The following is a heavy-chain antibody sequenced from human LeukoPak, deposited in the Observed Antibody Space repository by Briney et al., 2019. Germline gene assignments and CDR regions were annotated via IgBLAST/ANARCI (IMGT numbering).Heavy chain of an antibody. V-gene: IGHV4-34*01. D-gene: IGHD3-10*02. CDR3: ATQILLCHYY. Sequence: SETLSLTCAVYGGSFSGYYWSWIRQPPGKGLEWIGEINHSGSTNYNPSLKSRVTISVDTSKNQFSLKLSSVTAADTAVYYCATQILLCHYYWGQGTLVTVSS. CDR1: GGSFSGYY. J-gene: IGHJ4*02. CDR2: INHSGST.